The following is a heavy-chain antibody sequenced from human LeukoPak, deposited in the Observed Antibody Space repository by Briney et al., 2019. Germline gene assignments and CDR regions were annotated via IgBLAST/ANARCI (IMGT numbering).Heavy chain of an antibody. CDR1: GGSISRYY. CDR2: IYYSGST. Sequence: SETLSLTRTVSGGSISRYYWSWIRQPPGKGLEWIGYIYYSGSTNYNPSLKSRVTISVDTSKNQFSLKLSSVTAADTAVYYCARVDPDSSSTLEVFDYWGQGTLVTVSS. J-gene: IGHJ4*02. V-gene: IGHV4-59*01. CDR3: ARVDPDSSSTLEVFDY. D-gene: IGHD6-6*01.